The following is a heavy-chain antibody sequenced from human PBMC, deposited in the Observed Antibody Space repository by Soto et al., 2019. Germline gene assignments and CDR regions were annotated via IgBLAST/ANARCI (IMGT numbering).Heavy chain of an antibody. CDR3: ARNYDSSPDDAFDI. Sequence: SETLSLTCAVSGYSISSGYYWGWIRQPPGKGLEWIGSVYHSGSTYYNPSLKRRVTISVDTSKNQFSLKLDSVTAADTAVYYCARNYDSSPDDAFDIWGQGTMVTGSS. J-gene: IGHJ3*02. CDR1: GYSISSGYY. CDR2: VYHSGST. D-gene: IGHD3-22*01. V-gene: IGHV4-38-2*01.